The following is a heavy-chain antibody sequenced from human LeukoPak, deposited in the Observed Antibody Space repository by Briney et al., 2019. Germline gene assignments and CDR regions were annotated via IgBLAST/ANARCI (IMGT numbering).Heavy chain of an antibody. D-gene: IGHD3-10*01. CDR1: GYSISSGYY. CDR3: ARQVYYGGYYYYYMDV. J-gene: IGHJ6*03. Sequence: PSETLSLTCAVSGYSISSGYYWGWIRQPPGKGLEWIGSIYHSGSTYYNPSLKSRVTISVDTSTNQFSLKLSSVTAADTAVYYCARQVYYGGYYYYYMDVWGKGTTVTVSS. V-gene: IGHV4-38-2*01. CDR2: IYHSGST.